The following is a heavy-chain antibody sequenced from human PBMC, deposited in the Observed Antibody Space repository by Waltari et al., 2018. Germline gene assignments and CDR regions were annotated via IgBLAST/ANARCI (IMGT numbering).Heavy chain of an antibody. CDR1: GYTFTGYY. Sequence: QVQLVQSGAEVKKPGASVKVSCKASGYTFTGYYMHWVRQAPGQGLEWMGWINPNSGGTTYAQKFQGRVTMTRDTSISTAYMELSRLRSDDTAVYYCAREETVTTRGAFDIWGQGTMVTVSS. CDR3: AREETVTTRGAFDI. D-gene: IGHD4-17*01. V-gene: IGHV1-2*02. J-gene: IGHJ3*02. CDR2: INPNSGGT.